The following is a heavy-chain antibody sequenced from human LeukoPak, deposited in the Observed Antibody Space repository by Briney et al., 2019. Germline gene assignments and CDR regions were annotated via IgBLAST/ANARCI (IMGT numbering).Heavy chain of an antibody. CDR3: AQEIRPNDS. V-gene: IGHV3-23*01. Sequence: PGGSLRLSCAASGFTFSSYSMNWVRQAPGRGLEWISSISVRGATTYADSVKGRFTISRDNSKNSLYLQLDSLRAEDTAIYYCAQEIRPNDSWGQGTQVTVSS. J-gene: IGHJ5*01. CDR2: ISVRGATT. CDR1: GFTFSSYS. D-gene: IGHD4-17*01.